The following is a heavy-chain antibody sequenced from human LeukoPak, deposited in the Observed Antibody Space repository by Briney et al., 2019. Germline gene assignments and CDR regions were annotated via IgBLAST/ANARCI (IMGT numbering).Heavy chain of an antibody. J-gene: IGHJ4*02. CDR3: AKVLLWFGELPYYFDY. CDR1: GFTFSSYD. V-gene: IGHV3-23*01. D-gene: IGHD3-10*01. Sequence: GGSLRLSCAASGFTFSSYDMSWVRQAQGRGLEGASAISGSGGSTYYADSVKGRFTISRDNSKNTLYLQMNGLRAEDTAVYYCAKVLLWFGELPYYFDYWGQGTLVTVSS. CDR2: ISGSGGST.